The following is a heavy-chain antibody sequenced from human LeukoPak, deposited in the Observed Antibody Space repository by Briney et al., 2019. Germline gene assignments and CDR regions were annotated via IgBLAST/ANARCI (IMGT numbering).Heavy chain of an antibody. CDR1: GFTFSSYA. CDR3: AKDTRAGG. CDR2: ISAGGDNA. D-gene: IGHD1-26*01. Sequence: PSGGSLRLSCAASGFTFSSYAMNWIRQAPGRGLEWVSGISAGGDNAHYADSVKGRFTISRDNSKNTLFLQMNSLRAEDTAVYYCAKDTRAGGWGQGTLVTVSS. V-gene: IGHV3-23*01. J-gene: IGHJ4*02.